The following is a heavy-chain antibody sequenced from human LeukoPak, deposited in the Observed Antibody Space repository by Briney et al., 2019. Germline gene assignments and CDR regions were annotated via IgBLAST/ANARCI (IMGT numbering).Heavy chain of an antibody. CDR3: VKDQNPYSSGWQQYFQH. CDR2: ISSNGGST. V-gene: IGHV3-64D*09. J-gene: IGHJ1*01. Sequence: PGGYLRLSCSASGFTFSSYAMHWVRQALGKGLGYVSDISSNGGSTYDADSVKGRFTIARDNSKNTLYLQMSSLRAEDTAVYYCVKDQNPYSSGWQQYFQHWGQGTLVTVSS. CDR1: GFTFSSYA. D-gene: IGHD6-19*01.